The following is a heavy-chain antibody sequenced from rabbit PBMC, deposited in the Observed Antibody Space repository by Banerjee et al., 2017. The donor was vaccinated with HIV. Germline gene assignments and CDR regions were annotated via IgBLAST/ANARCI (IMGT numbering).Heavy chain of an antibody. J-gene: IGHJ4*01. CDR2: IYAGTT. D-gene: IGHD8-1*01. Sequence: QSLEESGGDLVKPGASLTLTCTASGFTLSSYWMWWVRQAPGKGPEWIASIYAGTTYYASWVNGRFTISSNTNQNTVSLQMTSLTAADTATYFCARDYAGSSDYIFNLWGQGTLVTVS. CDR3: ARDYAGSSDYIFNL. V-gene: IGHV1S40*01. CDR1: GFTLSSYW.